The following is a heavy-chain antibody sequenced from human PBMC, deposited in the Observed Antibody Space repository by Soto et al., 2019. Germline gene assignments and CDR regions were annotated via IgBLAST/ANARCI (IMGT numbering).Heavy chain of an antibody. CDR1: GGSISSSSYY. Sequence: SETLSLTCTVSGGSISSSSYYWGWIRQPPGKVLEWIGSIYYSGSTYYNPSLKSRVTISVDTSKNQFSLKLSSVTAADTAEYYGARHFHPRLRGVYYYYYGMDVWGQGTTGT. V-gene: IGHV4-39*01. D-gene: IGHD3-22*01. J-gene: IGHJ6*02. CDR2: IYYSGST. CDR3: ARHFHPRLRGVYYYYYGMDV.